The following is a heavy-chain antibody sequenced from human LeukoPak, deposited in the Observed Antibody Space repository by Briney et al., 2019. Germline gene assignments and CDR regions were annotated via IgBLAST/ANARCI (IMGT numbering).Heavy chain of an antibody. J-gene: IGHJ6*03. V-gene: IGHV5-51*01. Sequence: GESLKISCKGSGYSFTNYWIGWVRQMPGKGLEWMGIIYPGDSDTRYSPSFQGQVTISADKSISTAYLQWSSLKASDTAMYYCARFATYYDFWSGYLSYYYYYMDVWGKGTTVTVSS. CDR2: IYPGDSDT. CDR3: ARFATYYDFWSGYLSYYYYYMDV. CDR1: GYSFTNYW. D-gene: IGHD3-3*01.